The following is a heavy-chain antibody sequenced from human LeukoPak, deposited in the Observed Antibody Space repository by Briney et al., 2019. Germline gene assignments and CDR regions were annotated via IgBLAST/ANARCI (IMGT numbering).Heavy chain of an antibody. Sequence: GRSPRLSCAASGFTFSSYGMHWVRQAPGKGLEWVAVIWYDGSNKYYADSVKGRFTISRDNSKNTLYLQMNSLRAEDTAVYYCAREPQWEPQEYYFDYWGQGTLVTVSS. D-gene: IGHD1-26*01. CDR3: AREPQWEPQEYYFDY. CDR1: GFTFSSYG. V-gene: IGHV3-33*01. J-gene: IGHJ4*02. CDR2: IWYDGSNK.